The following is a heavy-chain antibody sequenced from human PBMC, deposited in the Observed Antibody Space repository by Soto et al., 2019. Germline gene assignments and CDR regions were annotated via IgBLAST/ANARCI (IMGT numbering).Heavy chain of an antibody. CDR1: GYTFTSYG. D-gene: IGHD2-2*02. V-gene: IGHV1-3*01. Sequence: QVHLVQSGAEVKKPGASVKISCKASGYTFTSYGMHWVRQAPGQRLEWMGWINAGNGNTKYSQKFQGRVTITRDTSARTAYVELSSLRSEDTAVYYCARVKTGFCEIPLDYWGQGTLVTVS. CDR2: INAGNGNT. CDR3: ARVKTGFCEIPLDY. J-gene: IGHJ4*02.